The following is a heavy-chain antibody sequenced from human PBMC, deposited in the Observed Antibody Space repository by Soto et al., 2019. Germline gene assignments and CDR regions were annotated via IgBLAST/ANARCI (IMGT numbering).Heavy chain of an antibody. CDR1: GFTFSSYA. Sequence: EVQLLESGGVLVQPGGSLRLSCAASGFTFSSYAMSWVRQAPGKGLEWVSAISGSGGSTYYADSVKGRFTIYRDNSKNTLYLQMNSLRAEDTAVYYCAKELVAVAGTMAGGMDVWGKGTTVTVSS. V-gene: IGHV3-23*01. CDR3: AKELVAVAGTMAGGMDV. D-gene: IGHD6-19*01. CDR2: ISGSGGST. J-gene: IGHJ6*04.